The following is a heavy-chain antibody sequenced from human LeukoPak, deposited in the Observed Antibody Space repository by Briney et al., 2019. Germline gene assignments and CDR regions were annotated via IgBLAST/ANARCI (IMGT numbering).Heavy chain of an antibody. D-gene: IGHD2-15*01. CDR1: GFTFSSYS. Sequence: GGSLRLSCAASGFTFSSYSMNWVRQAPGKGMEWVGRIKSKTDGGTTDYAAPVKGRFTISRDDSKNTLYLQMNSLKTEDTAVYYCTVIGYCSGGSCYYDAFDIWGQGTMVTVSS. CDR3: TVIGYCSGGSCYYDAFDI. J-gene: IGHJ3*02. V-gene: IGHV3-15*01. CDR2: IKSKTDGGTT.